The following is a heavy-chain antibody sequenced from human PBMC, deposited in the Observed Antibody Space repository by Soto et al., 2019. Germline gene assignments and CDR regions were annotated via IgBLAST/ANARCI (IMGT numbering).Heavy chain of an antibody. D-gene: IGHD5-12*01. CDR3: ARGRIPVIYDSGYYFDY. CDR1: GGSFSGYY. Sequence: QVQLQQWGAGLLKPSETLSLTCAVYGGSFSGYYWSWIRQPPGKGLEWIGEINHSGSTNYNPSLKSRVTISVDTSKNQFSLKLSSVTAADTAVYYCARGRIPVIYDSGYYFDYWGQGTLVTVSS. CDR2: INHSGST. J-gene: IGHJ4*02. V-gene: IGHV4-34*01.